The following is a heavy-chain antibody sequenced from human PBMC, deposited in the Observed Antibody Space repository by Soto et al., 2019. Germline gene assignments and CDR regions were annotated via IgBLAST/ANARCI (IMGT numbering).Heavy chain of an antibody. Sequence: QVQLQESGPGLVKPSETLSLTCTVSGGSISSYYWSWIRQPPGKGLEWIGYIYYSGSTNYNPSLTSRVTISVDTSKNQFSLKLSSVTAADTAVYYCARGYSSGWYIFDYWGQGTLVTVSS. J-gene: IGHJ4*02. D-gene: IGHD6-19*01. CDR1: GGSISSYY. CDR2: IYYSGST. CDR3: ARGYSSGWYIFDY. V-gene: IGHV4-59*01.